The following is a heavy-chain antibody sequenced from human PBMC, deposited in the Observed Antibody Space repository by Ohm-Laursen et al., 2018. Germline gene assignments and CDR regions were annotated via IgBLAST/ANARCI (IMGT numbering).Heavy chain of an antibody. CDR1: GFTFSDYY. CDR3: ARDNSGWYYFDY. D-gene: IGHD6-19*01. Sequence: SLRLSCAASGFTFSDYYTSWIRQAPGKGLEWVSYISNSGTTIYYADSVKGRFTVSRDNAKNSLYLEMNSLRVEDTAVYYCARDNSGWYYFDYWGRGALVTVSS. CDR2: ISNSGTTI. V-gene: IGHV3-11*04. J-gene: IGHJ4*02.